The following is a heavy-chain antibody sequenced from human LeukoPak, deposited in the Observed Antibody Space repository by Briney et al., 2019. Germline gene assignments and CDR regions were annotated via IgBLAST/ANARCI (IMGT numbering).Heavy chain of an antibody. CDR3: ARSPYSSGWGSFDY. CDR1: GFTFSSYA. J-gene: IGHJ4*02. Sequence: PGGSLRLSCAASGFTFSSYAMTWVRQAPGKGLEWVSAIGGSGDSTYYADSVKGRFTISRDNAKNSLYLQMNSLRAEDTAVYYCARSPYSSGWGSFDYWGQGTLVTVSS. D-gene: IGHD6-19*01. CDR2: IGGSGDST. V-gene: IGHV3-23*01.